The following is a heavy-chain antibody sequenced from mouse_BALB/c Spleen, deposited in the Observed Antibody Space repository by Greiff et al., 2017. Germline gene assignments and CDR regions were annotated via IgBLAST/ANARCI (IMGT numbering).Heavy chain of an antibody. CDR3: ARGRYDFPFAY. D-gene: IGHD2-4*01. V-gene: IGHV2-2*02. J-gene: IGHJ3*01. Sequence: VQLVESGPGLVQPSQSLSITCTVSGFSLTSYGVHWVRQSPGKGLEWLGVIWSGGSTDYNAAFISRLSISKDNSKSQVFFKMNSLQANDTAIYYCARGRYDFPFAYWGQGTLVTVSA. CDR2: IWSGGST. CDR1: GFSLTSYG.